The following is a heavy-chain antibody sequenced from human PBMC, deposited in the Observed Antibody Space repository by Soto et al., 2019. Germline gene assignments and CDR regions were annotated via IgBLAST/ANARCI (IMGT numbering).Heavy chain of an antibody. CDR2: MHYSGST. D-gene: IGHD1-26*01. V-gene: IGHV4-61*01. J-gene: IGHJ4*02. CDR3: ARAWEPLYFDD. Sequence: PSETLSLTCTVSGGSVTSTSYYWSWIRQPPGKGLEWIGYMHYSGSTNYNPSLKSRVTISVDTSKNQFSLKLSSVTAADTAVYYCARAWEPLYFDDWGQGTLVTVSS. CDR1: GGSVTSTSYY.